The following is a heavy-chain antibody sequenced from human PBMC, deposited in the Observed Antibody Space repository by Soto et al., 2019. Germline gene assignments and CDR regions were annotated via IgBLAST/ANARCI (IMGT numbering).Heavy chain of an antibody. CDR2: IYPGDSDT. V-gene: IGHV5-51*01. J-gene: IGHJ3*02. CDR3: ASDSHCDGGNCPMGGFDM. Sequence: HGESLKISCKGSGYSFTSYWIGWVRQMPGKGLEWMGIIYPGDSDTRYSPSFQGQVTISADTALSTTYLQWDTLKPSDTAIYFCASDSHCDGGNCPMGGFDMWGQGTMVTVSS. CDR1: GYSFTSYW. D-gene: IGHD2-15*01.